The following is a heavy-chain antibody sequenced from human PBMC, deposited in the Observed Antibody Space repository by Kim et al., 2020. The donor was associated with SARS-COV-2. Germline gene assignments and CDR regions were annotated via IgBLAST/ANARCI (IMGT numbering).Heavy chain of an antibody. D-gene: IGHD3-22*01. J-gene: IGHJ6*02. V-gene: IGHV4-31*02. CDR3: ARETYYYDSSDYGMDV. Sequence: SLKSRVTISVDTSKNQFSLKLSSVTAADTAVYYCARETYYYDSSDYGMDVWGQGTTVTVSS.